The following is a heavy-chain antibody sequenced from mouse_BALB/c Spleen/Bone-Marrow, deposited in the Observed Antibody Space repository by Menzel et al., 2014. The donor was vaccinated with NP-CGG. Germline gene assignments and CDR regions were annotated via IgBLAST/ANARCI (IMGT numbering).Heavy chain of an antibody. Sequence: QVQQQQSGAELVKPGASVKLSCKASGYTFTSYWMHWVKQRPGQGLEWIGEIDPSDSYTNYNQKFKGKATLTVDKSSSTAYMQLSSLTSEDSAVYYCARGLYGNSGYWGQGTTLTVSS. CDR2: IDPSDSYT. J-gene: IGHJ2*01. D-gene: IGHD2-1*01. V-gene: IGHV1-69*02. CDR3: ARGLYGNSGY. CDR1: GYTFTSYW.